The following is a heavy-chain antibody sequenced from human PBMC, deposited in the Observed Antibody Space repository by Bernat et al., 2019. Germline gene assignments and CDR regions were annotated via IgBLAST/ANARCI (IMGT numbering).Heavy chain of an antibody. Sequence: QVQLVESGGGVVQPGKSLRLSCAASGFTFSSYGMHWVRQAPGKGLEWVAVISYDGSNKYYADSVKGRFTISRDTSKNTLYLQMNSLRPEDTAVYNCAKDRLAYYYYYGMDVWSQGTTVTVSS. CDR3: AKDRLAYYYYYGMDV. CDR1: GFTFSSYG. V-gene: IGHV3-30*18. D-gene: IGHD3-9*01. J-gene: IGHJ6*02. CDR2: ISYDGSNK.